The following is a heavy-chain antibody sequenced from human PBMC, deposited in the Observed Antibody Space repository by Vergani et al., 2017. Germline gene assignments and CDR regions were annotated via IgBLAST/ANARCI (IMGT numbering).Heavy chain of an antibody. CDR2: IKQDGSEK. D-gene: IGHD3-10*01. V-gene: IGHV3-7*01. CDR1: GFTFSSYW. Sequence: EVQLVESGGGLVQPGGSLRLSCAASGFTFSSYWMSWVRQAPGKGLEWVANIKQDGSEKYYVDSVKGRFTISRDNAKNSLYLQMNSLRAEDTAVYYCAREGAMVRGVIIVPYYYYGMDVWGQGTTVTVSS. J-gene: IGHJ6*02. CDR3: AREGAMVRGVIIVPYYYYGMDV.